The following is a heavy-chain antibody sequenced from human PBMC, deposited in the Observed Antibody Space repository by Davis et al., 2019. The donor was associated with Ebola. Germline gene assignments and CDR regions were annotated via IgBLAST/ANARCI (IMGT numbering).Heavy chain of an antibody. V-gene: IGHV1-46*01. CDR2: INPSNGRT. CDR3: ARLAFGENGMDV. D-gene: IGHD3-10*01. CDR1: GYIFSKYY. Sequence: ASVKVSCKASGYIFSKYYMHWVRQAPGQGLEWMGKINPSNGRTRFAQNFQGRVTMTRDTSTDTVFMEVSSLRSEDTAVYYCARLAFGENGMDVWGKGTTVTVSS. J-gene: IGHJ6*04.